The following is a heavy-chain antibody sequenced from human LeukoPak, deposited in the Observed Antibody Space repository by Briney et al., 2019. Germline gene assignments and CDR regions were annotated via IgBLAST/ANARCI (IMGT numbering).Heavy chain of an antibody. Sequence: GGSLRLSCEASGFIFSSYAMNWVRQAPGKGLEWVSSITTSGGDSFYAYSVKGRITISRDNAKNSLYLQMNSLRAEDTALYYCARDQLWFSWGQGTLVTVSS. CDR2: ITTSGGDS. CDR3: ARDQLWFS. D-gene: IGHD5-18*01. J-gene: IGHJ4*02. CDR1: GFIFSSYA. V-gene: IGHV3-21*01.